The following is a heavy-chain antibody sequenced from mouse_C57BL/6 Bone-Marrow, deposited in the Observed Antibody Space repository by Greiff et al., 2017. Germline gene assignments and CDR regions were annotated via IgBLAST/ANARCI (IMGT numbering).Heavy chain of an antibody. J-gene: IGHJ1*03. CDR3: AKHAYYSNYSYWDFDV. CDR2: IWGGGST. V-gene: IGHV2-9*01. D-gene: IGHD2-5*01. Sequence: QVQLQQSGPGLVAPSQSLSITCTVSGFSLTSYGVDWVRQPPGKGLEWLGVIWGGGSTTNNSALMYSLTISKDNSESQVFLKMNSQQTDDTAMYYCAKHAYYSNYSYWDFDVWGTGTTVTVSS. CDR1: GFSLTSYG.